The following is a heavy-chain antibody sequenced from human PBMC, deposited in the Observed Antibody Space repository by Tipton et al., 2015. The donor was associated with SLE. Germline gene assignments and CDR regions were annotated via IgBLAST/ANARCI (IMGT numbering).Heavy chain of an antibody. V-gene: IGHV4-39*01. D-gene: IGHD5-12*01. Sequence: GLVKPSETLSLTCTVSGGSISSSSYYWGWIRQPPGKGLEWIGNIYYSGSTYYNPSLKSRVTISVDTSKNQFSLRLSSVTAADTAVYYCARHSSALVADSYWGQGTLVTVSS. CDR1: GGSISSSSYY. J-gene: IGHJ4*02. CDR3: ARHSSALVADSY. CDR2: IYYSGST.